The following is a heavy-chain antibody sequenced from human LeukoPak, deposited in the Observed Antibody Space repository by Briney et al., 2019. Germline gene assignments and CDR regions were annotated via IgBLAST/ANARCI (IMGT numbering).Heavy chain of an antibody. CDR3: ARDGGGSWSIDY. CDR2: IYYSGST. CDR1: GGSISSYY. J-gene: IGHJ4*02. Sequence: SETLSLTCTVSGGSISSYYWSWLRQPPGKGREGIGYIYYSGSTNYNPSLTSRVTISVETSKKKFSLKLSSVTAADTAVYYCARDGGGSWSIDYWGQGTLVTVSS. V-gene: IGHV4-59*01. D-gene: IGHD2-15*01.